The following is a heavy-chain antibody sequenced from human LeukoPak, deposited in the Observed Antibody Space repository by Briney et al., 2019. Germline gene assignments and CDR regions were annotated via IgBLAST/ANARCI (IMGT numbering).Heavy chain of an antibody. CDR3: ARGGIVATGVAFDI. D-gene: IGHD5-12*01. CDR1: GFTFSSYW. V-gene: IGHV3-30-3*01. J-gene: IGHJ3*02. Sequence: GGSLRLSCAASGFTFSSYWMSWVRQAPGKGLEWVAVISYDGSNKYYADSVKGRFTISRDNSKNTLYLQMNSLRAEDTAVYYCARGGIVATGVAFDIWGQGTMVTVSS. CDR2: ISYDGSNK.